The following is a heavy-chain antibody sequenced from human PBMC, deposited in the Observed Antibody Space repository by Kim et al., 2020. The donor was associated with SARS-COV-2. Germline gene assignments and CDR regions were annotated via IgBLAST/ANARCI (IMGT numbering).Heavy chain of an antibody. CDR1: GGSISSGSYY. CDR2: IYTSGST. J-gene: IGHJ4*02. V-gene: IGHV4-61*02. D-gene: IGHD6-6*01. CDR3: ASVSIAGYYFDY. Sequence: SETLSLTCTVSGGSISSGSYYWSWIRQPAGKGLEWIGRIYTSGSTNYNPSLKSRVTISVDTSENQFSLKLSSVTAADTAVYYCASVSIAGYYFDYWGQGTLVTVSS.